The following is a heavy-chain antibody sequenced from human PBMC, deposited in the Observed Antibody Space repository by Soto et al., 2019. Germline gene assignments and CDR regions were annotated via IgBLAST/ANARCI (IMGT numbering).Heavy chain of an antibody. CDR2: ISYDGSNK. V-gene: IGHV3-30*18. J-gene: IGHJ6*02. D-gene: IGHD3-3*01. Sequence: QVQLVESGGGVVQPGRSLRLSCAASGFTFSSYGMHWVRQAPGKGLEGVAAISYDGSNKNYADSVKRRFTISRDNSKNTQYLQMNSLRAEDTAVYYCAKEVWSGPMDVWGQGTTVTVSS. CDR3: AKEVWSGPMDV. CDR1: GFTFSSYG.